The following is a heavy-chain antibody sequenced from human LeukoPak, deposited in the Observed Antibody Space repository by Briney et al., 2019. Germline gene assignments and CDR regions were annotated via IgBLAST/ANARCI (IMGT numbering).Heavy chain of an antibody. J-gene: IGHJ4*02. Sequence: WIRQSPGKGLEWMGIIYPGDSDTRYSPSFQGQVTISADKSISTAYLQWSSLKASDTAMYYCARTYYDFWSGYSHYDYWGQGTLVTVSS. V-gene: IGHV5-51*01. CDR3: ARTYYDFWSGYSHYDY. CDR2: IYPGDSDT. D-gene: IGHD3-3*01.